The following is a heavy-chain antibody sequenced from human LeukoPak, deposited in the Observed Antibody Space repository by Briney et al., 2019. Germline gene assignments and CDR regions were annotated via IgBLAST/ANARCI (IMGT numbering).Heavy chain of an antibody. CDR3: ARRDCSSSSCHYYYYYMDV. Sequence: SETLSLTCTVSGGSISSYYWSWIRQPPGKGLEWLGYIYYSGSTNYNPFLKSRVTISVDTSKNQFSLKLSSVTAADTAVYYCARRDCSSSSCHYYYYYMDVWGQGTTVTVSS. J-gene: IGHJ6*02. CDR1: GGSISSYY. D-gene: IGHD2-2*01. V-gene: IGHV4-59*08. CDR2: IYYSGST.